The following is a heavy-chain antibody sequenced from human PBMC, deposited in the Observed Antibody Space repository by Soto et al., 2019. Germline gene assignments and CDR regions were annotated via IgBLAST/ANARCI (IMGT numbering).Heavy chain of an antibody. CDR3: AKGLYYYDSSGYRLFDY. V-gene: IGHV3-23*01. D-gene: IGHD3-22*01. J-gene: IGHJ4*02. Sequence: EVQLSESGGGLVQPGGSLRLSCAAFGFMFNNYAMSWVRQAPGKGLEWVSTVSVSGGTTYYADSLKGRFTISRDNSKKTVYLQMNRLRADDTAIYYCAKGLYYYDSSGYRLFDYWGQGTLVTVSS. CDR2: VSVSGGTT. CDR1: GFMFNNYA.